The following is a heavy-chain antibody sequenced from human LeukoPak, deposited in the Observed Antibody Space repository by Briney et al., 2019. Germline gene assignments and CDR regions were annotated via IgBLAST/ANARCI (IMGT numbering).Heavy chain of an antibody. CDR3: ARGGGQQLNYYYYGMDV. CDR2: ISACNGNT. CDR1: GYTFTSYG. D-gene: IGHD6-13*01. J-gene: IGHJ6*02. V-gene: IGHV1-18*01. Sequence: ASVKVSCKASGYTFTSYGISWVRQAPGQGLEWMGWISACNGNTNYAQKLQGRVTMTTDTSTSTAYTELRSLRSDDTAVYYCARGGGQQLNYYYYGMDVWGQGTTVTVSS.